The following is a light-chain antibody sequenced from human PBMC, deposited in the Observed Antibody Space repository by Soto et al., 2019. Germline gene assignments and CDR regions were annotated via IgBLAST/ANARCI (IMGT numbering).Light chain of an antibody. CDR2: DTS. CDR3: QPYNNWPLT. V-gene: IGKV3-15*01. J-gene: IGKJ4*01. CDR1: QSIASN. Sequence: IVMTQSPATLSVSPGARAPLSCRASQSIASNLAWYQQKPGQTPRLLIYDTSTRATGVPARFSGSRSGPEFTLTINSLQSEDFAIYYCQPYNNWPLTFGGGTKVDIK.